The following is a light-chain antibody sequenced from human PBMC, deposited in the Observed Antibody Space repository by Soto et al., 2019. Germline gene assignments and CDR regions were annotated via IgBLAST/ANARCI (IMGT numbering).Light chain of an antibody. Sequence: DIQMTQCPSSLVASIGDTVTITCRASTDISILLACYQQKPGKAPKLLIYGASTLESGVPSRFNGRGSGTDFTLTISSRQHEDFATYFCQQADSFPLTFGGGTKVEIK. CDR3: QQADSFPLT. CDR2: GAS. V-gene: IGKV1D-12*01. J-gene: IGKJ4*01. CDR1: TDISIL.